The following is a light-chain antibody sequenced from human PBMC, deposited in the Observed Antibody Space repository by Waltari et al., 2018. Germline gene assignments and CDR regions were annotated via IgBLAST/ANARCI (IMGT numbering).Light chain of an antibody. CDR1: QDVRSW. CDR3: QQGEASPYT. V-gene: IGKV1-12*01. Sequence: DILMTQSPSSVSASVVDRVTITCRATQDVRSWLAWYQQKPGKAPNLLIYAASSLQSGVPSRFSGSGSGTHFTLTISSLQPEDFATYYCQQGEASPYTFGQGTKLEIK. CDR2: AAS. J-gene: IGKJ2*01.